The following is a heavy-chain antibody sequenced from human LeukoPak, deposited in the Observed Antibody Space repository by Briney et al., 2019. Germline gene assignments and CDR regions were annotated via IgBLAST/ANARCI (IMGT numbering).Heavy chain of an antibody. D-gene: IGHD6-13*01. J-gene: IGHJ4*02. Sequence: KSGGSPRLSCAASGFTFSSYSMNWVRQAPGKGLEWVSSISSSSSYIYYADSVKGRFTISRDNAKNSLYLQMNSLRAEDTAVYYCARAVSSSWIGLADYWGQGTLVTVSS. CDR3: ARAVSSSWIGLADY. CDR1: GFTFSSYS. CDR2: ISSSSSYI. V-gene: IGHV3-21*01.